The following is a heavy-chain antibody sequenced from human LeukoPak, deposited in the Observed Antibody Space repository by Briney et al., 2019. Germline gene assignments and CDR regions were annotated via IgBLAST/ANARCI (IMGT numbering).Heavy chain of an antibody. Sequence: ASVKVSCKASGYTFTSYAMHWVRQAPGQRLEWMGWINAGNGNTKYSQKFQGRVTITRDTSASTAYMELSSLRSEDTAVYYCVRDKEGVGATRLDYWGQGTLVTVSS. CDR2: INAGNGNT. CDR1: GYTFTSYA. V-gene: IGHV1-3*01. J-gene: IGHJ4*02. CDR3: VRDKEGVGATRLDY. D-gene: IGHD1-26*01.